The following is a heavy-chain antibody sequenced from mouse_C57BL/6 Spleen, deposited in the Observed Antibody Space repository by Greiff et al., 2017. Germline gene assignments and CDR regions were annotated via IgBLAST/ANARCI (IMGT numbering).Heavy chain of an antibody. CDR3: ERWGGSNSAWFAY. D-gene: IGHD2-5*01. J-gene: IGHJ3*01. CDR1: GYTFTSYW. V-gene: IGHV1-69*01. Sequence: QVQLQQPGAELVMPGASVKLSCKASGYTFTSYWMHWVKQRPGHGLEWIGEIDPSDSYTNYNQKFKGKSTLTVDNSSSTAYMQLISLTSEDSAVYYCERWGGSNSAWFAYWGQGTLVTVSA. CDR2: IDPSDSYT.